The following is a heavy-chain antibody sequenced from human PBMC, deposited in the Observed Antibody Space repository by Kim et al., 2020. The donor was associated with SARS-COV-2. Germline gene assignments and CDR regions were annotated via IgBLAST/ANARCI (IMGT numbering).Heavy chain of an antibody. V-gene: IGHV4-31*02. Sequence: IPSLKSRVTISVDTSKNQFSLKPSSVTAADTAVYYCARDGVTTIYYGRDVWGQGTTVTVSS. J-gene: IGHJ6*02. D-gene: IGHD2-21*02. CDR3: ARDGVTTIYYGRDV.